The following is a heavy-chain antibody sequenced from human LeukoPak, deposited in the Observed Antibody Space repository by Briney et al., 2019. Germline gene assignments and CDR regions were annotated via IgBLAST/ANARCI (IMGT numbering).Heavy chain of an antibody. D-gene: IGHD4-23*01. CDR2: ISSSGSTI. CDR3: ARALEYGGPNKIVPYFQH. Sequence: PGGSLRLSCAASGFTFSDYYMSWIRQAPGKGLEWVSYISSSGSTIYYADSVKGRFTISRDNAKNSLYLQMNSLRSEDTAVYYCARALEYGGPNKIVPYFQHWGQGTLVTVSS. CDR1: GFTFSDYY. J-gene: IGHJ1*01. V-gene: IGHV3-11*01.